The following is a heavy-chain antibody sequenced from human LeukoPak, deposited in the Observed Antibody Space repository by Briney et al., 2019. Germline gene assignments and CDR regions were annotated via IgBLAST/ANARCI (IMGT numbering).Heavy chain of an antibody. CDR1: GGSFSGYY. Sequence: PSETLSLTCAVYGGSFSGYYWSWIRQPPGKGLEWIGEINHSGSTNYNPSLKSRVTMSVDTSKNQFSLKLSSVTAADTAVYYCARVGGDAMLYYYYGMDVWGQGTTVTVSS. D-gene: IGHD2-2*01. CDR3: ARVGGDAMLYYYYGMDV. J-gene: IGHJ6*02. V-gene: IGHV4-34*01. CDR2: INHSGST.